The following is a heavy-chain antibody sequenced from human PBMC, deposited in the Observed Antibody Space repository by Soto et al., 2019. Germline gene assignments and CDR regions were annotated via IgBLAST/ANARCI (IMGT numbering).Heavy chain of an antibody. CDR2: ISWNSGSL. CDR3: AKVADWGGGGCGRWYFDL. J-gene: IGHJ2*01. CDR1: GVTFDDYA. Sequence: EVQLVESGGGLVQPGRSLRLSCAASGVTFDDYAMHWVRPAPGKGLEWVSGISWNSGSLDYADSVKGRFTISRDNTKNSLYLQMSGLSSEDTALSYCAKVADWGGGGCGRWYFDLWRRGALVTVSS. V-gene: IGHV3-9*01. D-gene: IGHD2-21*01.